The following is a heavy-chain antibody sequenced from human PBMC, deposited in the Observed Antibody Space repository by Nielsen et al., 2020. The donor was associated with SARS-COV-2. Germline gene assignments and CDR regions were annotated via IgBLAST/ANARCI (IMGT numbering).Heavy chain of an antibody. V-gene: IGHV3-23*01. Sequence: WIRQPPGKGLEWVSTISAVGDSTYYADSVKGRFTISRDNSKNTLYLQMNSLRAEDTALYHCARGGCSSTSCYFGGYAFDIWGQGTMVTVSS. J-gene: IGHJ3*02. CDR2: ISAVGDST. CDR3: ARGGCSSTSCYFGGYAFDI. D-gene: IGHD2-2*01.